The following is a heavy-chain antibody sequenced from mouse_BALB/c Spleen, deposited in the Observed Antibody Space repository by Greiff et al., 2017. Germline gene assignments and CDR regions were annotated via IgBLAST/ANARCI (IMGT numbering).Heavy chain of an antibody. CDR1: GFTFSSYA. CDR2: ISSGGSYT. J-gene: IGHJ2*01. V-gene: IGHV5-9-4*01. CDR3: ARHGPYYFDY. D-gene: IGHD1-1*02. Sequence: EVMLVESGGGLVKPGGSLKLSCAASGFTFSSYAMSWVRQSPEKRLEWVAEISSGGSYTYYPDTVTGRFTISRDNAKNTLYLEMSSLRSEDTAMYYCARHGPYYFDYWGQGTTLTVSS.